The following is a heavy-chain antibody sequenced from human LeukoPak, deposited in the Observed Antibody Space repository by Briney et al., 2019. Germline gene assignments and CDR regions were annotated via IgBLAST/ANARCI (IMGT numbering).Heavy chain of an antibody. Sequence: GGSLRLSCAASGFTFSSYGMHWVRQAPGKGLEWVAFVRYDGSNKYYADSVKGRFTISRDNSKNTLYLQMNSLRAEDTAVYYCARDRQYYGSGSYFTFDYWGQGTLVTVSS. CDR3: ARDRQYYGSGSYFTFDY. CDR1: GFTFSSYG. V-gene: IGHV3-30*02. J-gene: IGHJ4*02. CDR2: VRYDGSNK. D-gene: IGHD3-10*01.